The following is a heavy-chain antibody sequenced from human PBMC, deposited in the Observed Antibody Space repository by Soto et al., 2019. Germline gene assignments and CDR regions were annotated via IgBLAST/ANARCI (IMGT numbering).Heavy chain of an antibody. CDR1: GGSISSGGYY. V-gene: IGHV4-31*03. CDR3: ARAPVDIVATIPDNWYFDL. Sequence: QVQLQESGPGLVKPSQTLSLTCTVSGGSISSGGYYWSWIRQHPGKGLEWIGYIYYSGSTYYNPSLQSGVTISVSTSKNQFSLKLSFVTAADTAVYYCARAPVDIVATIPDNWYFDLWGRGTLVTVSS. D-gene: IGHD5-12*01. J-gene: IGHJ2*01. CDR2: IYYSGST.